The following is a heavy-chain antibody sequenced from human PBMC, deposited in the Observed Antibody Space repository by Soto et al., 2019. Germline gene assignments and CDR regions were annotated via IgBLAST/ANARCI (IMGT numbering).Heavy chain of an antibody. J-gene: IGHJ4*02. Sequence: ASVKVSCKASGYTFTSYAMHWVRQAPGQRLEWMGWINAGNGNTKYSQKFQGRVTITRDTSASTAYMERSSLRSEDTAVYYCARIAVAGTIDYWGQGTLVTVSS. V-gene: IGHV1-3*01. CDR1: GYTFTSYA. D-gene: IGHD6-19*01. CDR3: ARIAVAGTIDY. CDR2: INAGNGNT.